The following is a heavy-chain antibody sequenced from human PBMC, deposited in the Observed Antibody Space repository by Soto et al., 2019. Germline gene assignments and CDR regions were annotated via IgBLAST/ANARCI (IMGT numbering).Heavy chain of an antibody. J-gene: IGHJ6*02. V-gene: IGHV5-51*01. Sequence: PGESLKISCQGSGYSFPTYWIGWVRQVPGKGLEWMGIIYPGDSTTRYNPPFQGQVTFSADKSINTAYLQWSSLKASDTAIYFCAKFRSSGWTNHYYTMDVWGQGTTVTVSS. CDR3: AKFRSSGWTNHYYTMDV. D-gene: IGHD6-19*01. CDR1: GYSFPTYW. CDR2: IYPGDSTT.